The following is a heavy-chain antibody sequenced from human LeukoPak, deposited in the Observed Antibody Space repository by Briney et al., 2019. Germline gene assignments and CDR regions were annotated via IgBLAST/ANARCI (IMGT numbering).Heavy chain of an antibody. Sequence: GGPLRLSCAASGFTFSSYAMHWVRQAPGKGLEWVAVISYDGSKKYYADSVKGRFAISRDNSKNTLYLQMSSLRAEDTTIYYCAKAHGSGWYYFDYWGQGNLVTVSS. CDR1: GFTFSSYA. CDR2: ISYDGSKK. CDR3: AKAHGSGWYYFDY. J-gene: IGHJ4*02. V-gene: IGHV3-30*09. D-gene: IGHD6-19*01.